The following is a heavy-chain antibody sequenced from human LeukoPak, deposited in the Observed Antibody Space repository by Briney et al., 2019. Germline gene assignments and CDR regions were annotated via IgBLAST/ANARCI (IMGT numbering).Heavy chain of an antibody. CDR1: GGSFSGYY. J-gene: IGHJ6*02. V-gene: IGHV4-34*01. CDR3: ARGHYYYYGMDV. CDR2: INHSGST. Sequence: PSETLSLTCAVYGGSFSGYYWSWIRQPPGKGLEWIGEINHSGSTNYNPSLKSRVTISVDTSKNQFSLKQSSVTAADTAVYYCARGHYYYYGMDVWGQGTTVTVSS.